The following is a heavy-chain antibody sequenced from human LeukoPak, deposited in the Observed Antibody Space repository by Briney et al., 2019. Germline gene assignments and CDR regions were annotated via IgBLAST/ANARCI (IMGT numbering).Heavy chain of an antibody. CDR2: IYYSGST. D-gene: IGHD3-10*01. Sequence: SQTLSLTCTVYGGSISSGDYYWSWIRQPPGKGLEWIGYIYYSGSTYYNPYIKSRVTISVDTSKNQFSLKLSSVTAADTAVYYCARATYYYGSGSATWGYWGQGTLVTVSS. CDR1: GGSISSGDYY. V-gene: IGHV4-30-4*01. J-gene: IGHJ4*02. CDR3: ARATYYYGSGSATWGY.